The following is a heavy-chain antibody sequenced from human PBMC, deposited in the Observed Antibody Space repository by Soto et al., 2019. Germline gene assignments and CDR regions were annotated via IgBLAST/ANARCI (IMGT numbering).Heavy chain of an antibody. D-gene: IGHD6-6*01. CDR3: AKEIQECIVAPFDY. CDR2: ISGSGGST. V-gene: IGHV3-23*01. J-gene: IGHJ4*02. CDR1: GFTFSSYA. Sequence: GGSLRLSCAASGFTFSSYAMSLVRQAPGKGLEWVSAISGSGGSTYYADYVKGRFTISRDNAKNTLYLQMNGLRAEDTGVYYCAKEIQECIVAPFDYWGQGTLVTVSS.